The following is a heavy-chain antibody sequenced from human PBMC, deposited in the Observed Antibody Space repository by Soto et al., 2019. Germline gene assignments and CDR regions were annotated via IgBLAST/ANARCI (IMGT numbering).Heavy chain of an antibody. V-gene: IGHV4-39*01. Sequence: PSETLSLTCTVSGGSISSSSYYWGWIRQPPGKGLEWIGSIYYSGSTYYNPSLKSRVTISVDTSKNQLSLKLSSVTAADTAVYYCARRHDILTGYYLDYYYGMDVWGQGTTVTVSS. CDR1: GGSISSSSYY. CDR3: ARRHDILTGYYLDYYYGMDV. D-gene: IGHD3-9*01. J-gene: IGHJ6*02. CDR2: IYYSGST.